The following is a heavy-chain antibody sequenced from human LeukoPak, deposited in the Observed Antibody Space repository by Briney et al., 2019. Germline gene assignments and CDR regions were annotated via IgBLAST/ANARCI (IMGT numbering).Heavy chain of an antibody. Sequence: GGSLRLSCAASGFTFSSYAMSWVRQAPGKGLEWVSAISGSGGSTYYADSVKGRFTIPRDNSRNTLYLQMNSLRAEDTAVYYCASQKMSRIAAAGTVPLGYWGQGTLVAVSS. J-gene: IGHJ4*02. CDR2: ISGSGGST. V-gene: IGHV3-23*01. CDR1: GFTFSSYA. CDR3: ASQKMSRIAAAGTVPLGY. D-gene: IGHD6-13*01.